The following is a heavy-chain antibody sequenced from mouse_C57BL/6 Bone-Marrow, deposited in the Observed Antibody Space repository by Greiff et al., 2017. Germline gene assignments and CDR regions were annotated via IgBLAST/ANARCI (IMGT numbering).Heavy chain of an antibody. CDR2: ISYDGSN. D-gene: IGHD2-1*01. CDR3: AKRGNYDFDY. CDR1: GYSITSGYY. J-gene: IGHJ2*01. V-gene: IGHV3-6*01. Sequence: VQLQESGPGLVKPSQSLSLTCSVTGYSITSGYYWNWIRQFPGNKLEWMGYISYDGSNNYNPSLKNRISITRDTSKNQFFLKLNSVTTEDTATYYCAKRGNYDFDYWGQGTTLTVSS.